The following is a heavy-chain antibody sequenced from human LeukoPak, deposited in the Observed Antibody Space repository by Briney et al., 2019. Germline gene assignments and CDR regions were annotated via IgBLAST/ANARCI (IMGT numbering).Heavy chain of an antibody. J-gene: IGHJ4*02. V-gene: IGHV1-58*02. CDR2: IVVGSGNT. Sequence: SVKVSCKASGFTFTSSAMQWVRQARGQRLEWIGWIVVGSGNTNYAQKFQERVTITRDMSTSTAYMELSSLRSEDTAVYYCAREDYYDSGSNDYWGQGTLVTVSS. CDR3: AREDYYDSGSNDY. D-gene: IGHD3-22*01. CDR1: GFTFTSSA.